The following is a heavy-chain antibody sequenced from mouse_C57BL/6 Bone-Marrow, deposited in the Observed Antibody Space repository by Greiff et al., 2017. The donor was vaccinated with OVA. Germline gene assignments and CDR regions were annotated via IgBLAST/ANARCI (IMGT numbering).Heavy chain of an antibody. J-gene: IGHJ2*01. D-gene: IGHD2-10*01. Sequence: EVQLVQSGGGLVQPGESLKLSCESYEYEFPSHDMYWVRQTPEKRLELVAAIHRHAGSTYYPDTMKRRFIISRDNTKKTLYLQMSSLRSEDTALYYCARHRLHKAFDYWGQGTTLTVSS. CDR1: EYEFPSHD. CDR2: IHRHAGST. CDR3: ARHRLHKAFDY. V-gene: IGHV5-2*01.